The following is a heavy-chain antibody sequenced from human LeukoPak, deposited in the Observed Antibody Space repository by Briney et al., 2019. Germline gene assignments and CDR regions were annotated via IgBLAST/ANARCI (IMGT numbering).Heavy chain of an antibody. J-gene: IGHJ4*02. V-gene: IGHV1-18*01. D-gene: IGHD3-3*01. CDR2: ISAYNGNS. CDR1: GYTFTSYG. Sequence: GASVKVSCKASGYTFTSYGISWVRQAPGQGLEWMGWISAYNGNSNYAQKLQGRVTMTTDTSTSTAYMELRSLRSDDTAVYYCARVPESGYYTHFDYWGQGTLVTVSS. CDR3: ARVPESGYYTHFDY.